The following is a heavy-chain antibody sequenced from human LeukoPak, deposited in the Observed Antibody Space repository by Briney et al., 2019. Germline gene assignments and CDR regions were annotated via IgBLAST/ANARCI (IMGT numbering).Heavy chain of an antibody. Sequence: PGRSLRLSCAASGFTYSHYGMHWVRQAPGKGLEWVAVIWSDGTGKYYSDAVKGRFTISRDNSRNTLDLQMDSLRGDDAAVYYCARDAERGFDYSNSLKYWGRGTLVTVSS. V-gene: IGHV3-33*08. D-gene: IGHD4-11*01. J-gene: IGHJ4*02. CDR3: ARDAERGFDYSNSLKY. CDR1: GFTYSHYG. CDR2: IWSDGTGK.